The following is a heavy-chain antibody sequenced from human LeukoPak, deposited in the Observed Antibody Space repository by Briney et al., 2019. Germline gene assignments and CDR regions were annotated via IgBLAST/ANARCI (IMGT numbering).Heavy chain of an antibody. Sequence: LSLTCTVSGGSISSGSYYWSWIRQAPGKGLEWISYISNSGSTKYYADPVKGRFTISRDNAKNSVFLQMNSLRAEDTAVYYCAAVIDYWGQGTLVTVSS. CDR3: AAVIDY. V-gene: IGHV3-11*04. J-gene: IGHJ4*02. CDR1: GGSISSGSYY. CDR2: ISNSGSTK.